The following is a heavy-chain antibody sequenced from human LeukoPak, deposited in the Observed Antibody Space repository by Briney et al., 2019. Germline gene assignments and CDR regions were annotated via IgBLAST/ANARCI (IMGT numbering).Heavy chain of an antibody. CDR2: IYSGGST. V-gene: IGHV3-53*01. Sequence: GGSLRLSCAASGFTVSSNYMSWVRQAPGKWLEWVSVIYSGGSTYYADSVKGRFTISRDNSKNTLYLQMNSLRAEDTAVYYSARDVYDSSGYPYAFDIWGQGTMVTVSS. CDR3: ARDVYDSSGYPYAFDI. D-gene: IGHD3-22*01. J-gene: IGHJ3*02. CDR1: GFTVSSNY.